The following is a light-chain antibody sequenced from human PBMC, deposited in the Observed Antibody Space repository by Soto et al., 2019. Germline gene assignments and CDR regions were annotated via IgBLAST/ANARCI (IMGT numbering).Light chain of an antibody. CDR1: RSISTW. J-gene: IGKJ2*01. V-gene: IGKV1-5*03. CDR2: KAS. Sequence: DIQLTLSPSTLSASVGDRVTITCRASRSISTWLAWYRQKPGRAAKLLIYKASNLESEVPSIFSGGGSGTEFTLTISSLEADDFATYYCQQYNSYYTFGQGTKVDIK. CDR3: QQYNSYYT.